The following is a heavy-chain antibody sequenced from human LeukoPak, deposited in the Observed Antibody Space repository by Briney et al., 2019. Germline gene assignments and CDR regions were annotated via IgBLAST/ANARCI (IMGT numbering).Heavy chain of an antibody. CDR1: GYTFTIFY. V-gene: IGHV1-46*01. D-gene: IGHD6-13*01. J-gene: IGHJ5*02. Sequence: ASVRVSCKSSGYTFTIFYIHWVRHAPGQGLEWMGIINPSAGRTTYAQKFQGRVTMTRDTSTSTVYMELSSLTSEDTAVYYCAREDGSSWVNWFDPWGQGTLVTVSS. CDR2: INPSAGRT. CDR3: AREDGSSWVNWFDP.